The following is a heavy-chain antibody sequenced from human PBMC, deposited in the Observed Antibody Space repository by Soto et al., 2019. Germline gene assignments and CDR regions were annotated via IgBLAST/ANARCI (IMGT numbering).Heavy chain of an antibody. CDR1: GYTFTSYD. CDR2: ISAYNGNT. CDR3: ARDNPRTYYDFWSGYYPFDY. J-gene: IGHJ4*02. Sequence: ASVKVSCKASGYTFTSYDINWVRQATGQGLEWMGWISAYNGNTGYAQKLQGRVTMTRDTSTSTAYMELRSLRSDDTAVYYCARDNPRTYYDFWSGYYPFDYWGQGTLVTVSS. D-gene: IGHD3-3*01. V-gene: IGHV1-18*01.